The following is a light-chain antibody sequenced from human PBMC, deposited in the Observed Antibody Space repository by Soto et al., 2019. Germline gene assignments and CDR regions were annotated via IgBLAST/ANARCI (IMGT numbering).Light chain of an antibody. V-gene: IGKV3-20*01. Sequence: EIVLTQSPGTLSLSPGERATLSCRASQSISSSYLAWYQQKPGQAPRLLIYAASTRATGIPDRFSGSGSGQDFTLTIRRLEPEDFAVHYCQQFDSAPITFGGGTKAEIK. CDR1: QSISSSY. J-gene: IGKJ4*01. CDR3: QQFDSAPIT. CDR2: AAS.